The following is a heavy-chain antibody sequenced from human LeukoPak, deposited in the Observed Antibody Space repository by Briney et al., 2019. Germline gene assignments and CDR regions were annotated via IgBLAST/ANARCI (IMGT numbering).Heavy chain of an antibody. V-gene: IGHV3-21*01. CDR1: GFTFSSYN. CDR2: ITSSGSYI. Sequence: GSLRLSCAASGFTFSSYNMNWVRQAPGKGLEWVSSITSSGSYIYYADSVKGRFTISRDNAKNSLYLQMNSLRAEDTAVYYCAKDSVRKSIVGPTTRGVNDYWGQGTLVTVSS. J-gene: IGHJ4*02. D-gene: IGHD1-26*01. CDR3: AKDSVRKSIVGPTTRGVNDY.